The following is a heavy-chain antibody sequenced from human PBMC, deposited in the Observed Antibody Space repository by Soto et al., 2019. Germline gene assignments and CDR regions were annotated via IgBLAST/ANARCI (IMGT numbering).Heavy chain of an antibody. J-gene: IGHJ6*02. D-gene: IGHD2-21*02. CDR1: GFTFSSYA. CDR3: ARENPGNCGGACYSAGGYYGMDV. CDR2: ISDDGSNK. V-gene: IGHV3-30-3*01. Sequence: QVQLVESGGGVVQPGRSLRLSCAASGFTFSSYAMHWVRQAPGKGLEWVAVISDDGSNKYYADSVKGRFTISRDNSTNTLYLQMNSLRAEDTAVYYCARENPGNCGGACYSAGGYYGMDVWGQGTTVTVSS.